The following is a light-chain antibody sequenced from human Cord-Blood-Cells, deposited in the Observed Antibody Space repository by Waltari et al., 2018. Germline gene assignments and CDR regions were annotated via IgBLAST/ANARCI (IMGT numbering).Light chain of an antibody. Sequence: QSALPQPASVSGSPGQSLTISCAGTSSDVGGYTYVSWYQQHPGKAPKLMIYDVSNRPSGVSNRFSGSKSGNTASLTISGLQAEDEADYYCSSYTSSSTVFGGGTKLTVL. J-gene: IGLJ3*02. CDR1: SSDVGGYTY. V-gene: IGLV2-14*01. CDR2: DVS. CDR3: SSYTSSSTV.